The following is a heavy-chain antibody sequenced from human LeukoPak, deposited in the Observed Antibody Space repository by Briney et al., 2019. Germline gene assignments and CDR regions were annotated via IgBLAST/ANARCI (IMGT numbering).Heavy chain of an antibody. CDR1: GYTFTGYY. CDR2: INPNSGGT. V-gene: IGHV1-2*02. Sequence: ASVKVSCKASGYTFTGYYMHWVRQAPGQGLEWMGWINPNSGGTNYAQKFQGRVTMTRATSISTAYMELSRLRSDDTAVYYCAREVDIVAAGVDYWGQGTLVTVSS. CDR3: AREVDIVAAGVDY. D-gene: IGHD5-12*01. J-gene: IGHJ4*02.